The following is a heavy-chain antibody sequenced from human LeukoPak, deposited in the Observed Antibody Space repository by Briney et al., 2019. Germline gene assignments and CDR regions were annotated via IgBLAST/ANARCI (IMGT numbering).Heavy chain of an antibody. D-gene: IGHD6-19*01. Sequence: PGESLKISCKGSGCSFTSYWIGWVRQMPGKGLEWMGVIYPGDSGTRYSPSFQGQVTISADKSISTAYLQWSSLKASDTAMYYCARPISSGWYYFDYWGQGTLVTVSS. CDR3: ARPISSGWYYFDY. CDR2: IYPGDSGT. J-gene: IGHJ4*02. V-gene: IGHV5-51*01. CDR1: GCSFTSYW.